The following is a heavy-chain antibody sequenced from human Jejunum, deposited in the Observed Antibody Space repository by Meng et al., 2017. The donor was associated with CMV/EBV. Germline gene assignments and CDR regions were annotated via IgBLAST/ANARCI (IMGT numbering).Heavy chain of an antibody. CDR2: INPNGGGT. Sequence: YNLTCNYIHWVRQATGQELGLRGWINPNGGGTDYAQKFQGRVTMTRDTTINTVYMNRSSLRSDDTAVYYGAGRPAMATSYYFFDYWGQGTLVTVSS. V-gene: IGHV1-2*02. CDR3: AGRPAMATSYYFFDY. D-gene: IGHD5-24*01. J-gene: IGHJ4*02. CDR1: YNLTCNY.